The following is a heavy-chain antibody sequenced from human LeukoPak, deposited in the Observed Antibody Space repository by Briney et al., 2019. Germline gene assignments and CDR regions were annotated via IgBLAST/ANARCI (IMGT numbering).Heavy chain of an antibody. Sequence: SVKVSRKASGGTFSSYAISWVRQAPGQGLEWMGGIIPIFGTANYAQKFQGRVTITADESTSTAYMELSSLRSEDTAVYYCARDGGAAYYYYYYMDVWGKGTTVTVSS. J-gene: IGHJ6*03. CDR1: GGTFSSYA. CDR2: IIPIFGTA. D-gene: IGHD6-13*01. V-gene: IGHV1-69*13. CDR3: ARDGGAAYYYYYYMDV.